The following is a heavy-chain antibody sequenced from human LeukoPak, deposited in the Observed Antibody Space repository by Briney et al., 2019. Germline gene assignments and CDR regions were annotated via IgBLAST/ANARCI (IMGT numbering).Heavy chain of an antibody. J-gene: IGHJ4*02. CDR2: ISGSGGST. CDR1: GFTFSSYA. Sequence: PGGSLRLSCAASGFTFSSYAMSWVRQAPGKGLEWVATISGSGGSTNYADSVKGRFTISRDNAKNSLYLQMNSLRAEDTAVYYCARDQKVVAGLFDYWGQGTLVTVSS. CDR3: ARDQKVVAGLFDY. V-gene: IGHV3-23*01. D-gene: IGHD6-19*01.